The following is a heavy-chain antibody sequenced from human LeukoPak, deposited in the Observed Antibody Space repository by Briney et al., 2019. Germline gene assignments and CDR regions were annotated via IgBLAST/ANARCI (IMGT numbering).Heavy chain of an antibody. V-gene: IGHV3-72*01. CDR1: GFTLSDHY. J-gene: IGHJ4*02. CDR3: GRDTATALDY. CDR2: IKNKRGSYTA. D-gene: IGHD2-21*02. Sequence: AGGSLRLSCAASGFTLSDHYMDWVRQAPGKGLEWVGRIKNKRGSYTADYAASVKGRFTISRDDSQNSLYLQMNSLKTGDTAVYYCGRDTATALDYWGQGTLVTVSS.